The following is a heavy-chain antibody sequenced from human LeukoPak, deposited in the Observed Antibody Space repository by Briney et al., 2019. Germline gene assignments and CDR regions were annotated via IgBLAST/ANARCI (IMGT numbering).Heavy chain of an antibody. V-gene: IGHV3-30*18. Sequence: GRSLRLSCAASGFTFSSYGMHWVRQAPGKGLEWVAVISYDGSNKYYADSVKGRFTISRDSSKNTLYLQMNSLRAEDTAVYYCAKDRMSGESGPDYWGQGTLVTVSS. CDR2: ISYDGSNK. CDR1: GFTFSSYG. CDR3: AKDRMSGESGPDY. D-gene: IGHD1-26*01. J-gene: IGHJ4*02.